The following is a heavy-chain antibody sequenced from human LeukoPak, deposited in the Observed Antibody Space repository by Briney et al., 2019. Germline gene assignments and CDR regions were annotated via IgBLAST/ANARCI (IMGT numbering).Heavy chain of an antibody. CDR2: IYYSGST. J-gene: IGHJ5*02. V-gene: IGHV4-59*12. D-gene: IGHD3-3*01. CDR3: ARAPRGIFGVVHHNWFDP. Sequence: PSKTLSLTWSVSGGPISSYYWSWLRQPPGKGLEGSGYIYYSGSTNYNPSLKSRVTISVDTSKNQFSLKLSSVTAADTAVYYCARAPRGIFGVVHHNWFDPWGQGTLVTVSS. CDR1: GGPISSYY.